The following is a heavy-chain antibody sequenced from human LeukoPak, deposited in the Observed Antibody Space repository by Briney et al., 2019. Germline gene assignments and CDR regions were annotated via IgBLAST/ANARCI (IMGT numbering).Heavy chain of an antibody. Sequence: SETLSLTCTVSGGSISSSSYYWGWIRQPPGKGLEWIGSIYYSGSTYYNPSLKSRVTISVDTSKNQFSLKLSSVTAADTAVYYCARDQYSSGWFDYWGQGTLVTVSS. V-gene: IGHV4-39*07. CDR3: ARDQYSSGWFDY. D-gene: IGHD6-19*01. CDR1: GGSISSSSYY. J-gene: IGHJ4*02. CDR2: IYYSGST.